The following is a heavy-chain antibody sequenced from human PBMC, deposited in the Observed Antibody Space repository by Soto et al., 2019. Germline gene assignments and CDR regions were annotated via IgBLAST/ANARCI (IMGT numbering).Heavy chain of an antibody. CDR1: GGSFTSNNW. J-gene: IGHJ4*02. V-gene: IGHV4-4*02. CDR3: ASRDPGTSVDY. Sequence: SETLSLSCAVSGGSFTSNNWWTWVRQPPGQGLEWIGEIYRTGSTNYNPSLKSRVTISLDKSENQFSLKVTSLTAADTAVYYCASRDPGTSVDYWGQGTLGTVSS. D-gene: IGHD1-7*01. CDR2: IYRTGST.